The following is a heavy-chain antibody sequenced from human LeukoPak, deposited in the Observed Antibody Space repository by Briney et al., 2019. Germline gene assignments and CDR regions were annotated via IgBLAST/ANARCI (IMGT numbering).Heavy chain of an antibody. CDR1: GASITNLDYY. Sequence: SETLSLTCTVSGASITNLDYYWTWIRQPAGKRLEWIGRIYTSGGTNYNPSLKSRVTMSVDRSKNEISLHLASLTAADTALYYCAGRGSSSGTFDIWGPGTFVTVSS. CDR3: AGRGSSSGTFDI. D-gene: IGHD3-10*01. J-gene: IGHJ3*02. CDR2: IYTSGGT. V-gene: IGHV4-61*02.